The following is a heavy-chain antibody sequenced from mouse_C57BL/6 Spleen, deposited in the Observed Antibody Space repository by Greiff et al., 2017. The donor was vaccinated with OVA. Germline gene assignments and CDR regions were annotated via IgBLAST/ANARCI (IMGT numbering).Heavy chain of an antibody. D-gene: IGHD1-1*01. J-gene: IGHJ1*03. V-gene: IGHV1-52*01. CDR2: IDPSDSET. CDR1: GYTFTSYW. CDR3: ARPYYYGSSSYWYFDV. Sequence: QVQLQQPGAELVRPGSSVKLSCKASGYTFTSYWMHWVKQRPIQGLEWIGNIDPSDSETHYNQKFKDKATLTVDKSSSTAYMQLSSLTSEDSAVYYCARPYYYGSSSYWYFDVWGTGTTVTVSS.